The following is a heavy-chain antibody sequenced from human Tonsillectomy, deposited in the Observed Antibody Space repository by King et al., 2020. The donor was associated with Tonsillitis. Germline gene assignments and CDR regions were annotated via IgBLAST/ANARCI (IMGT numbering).Heavy chain of an antibody. Sequence: VQLQESGPGLVKPSETLSLTCSVSGGPISSYYWNWIRQPPGKGLEWIGFIHYSWSTNYNPSLKSRVTTSVDTSKNQFSLKLSSVTAADTAVYYCARAKSGNFWAFDIWGQGTMVTVS. CDR1: GGPISSYY. CDR3: ARAKSGNFWAFDI. D-gene: IGHD1-26*01. J-gene: IGHJ3*02. V-gene: IGHV4-59*01. CDR2: IHYSWST.